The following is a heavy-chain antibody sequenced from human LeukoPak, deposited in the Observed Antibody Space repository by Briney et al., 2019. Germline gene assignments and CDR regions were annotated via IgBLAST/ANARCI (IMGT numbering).Heavy chain of an antibody. CDR3: ARAKTMTQLGWFDP. V-gene: IGHV4-34*01. CDR2: INHSGST. D-gene: IGHD3-22*01. Sequence: SETLSLTCAVYGGSFSGYYWSWIRQPPGKGLEWIGEINHSGSTNYNPSLKSRVTISVDTSKNQFSLKLSSVTAADTAVYYCARAKTMTQLGWFDPWGQGTLVTVSS. J-gene: IGHJ5*02. CDR1: GGSFSGYY.